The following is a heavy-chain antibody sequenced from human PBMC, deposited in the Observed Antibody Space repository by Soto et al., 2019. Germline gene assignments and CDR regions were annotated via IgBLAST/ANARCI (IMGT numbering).Heavy chain of an antibody. Sequence: QVQLQQWGAGLLKPSETLSLTCAVYGGSFSGYYWSWIRQPPGKGLEWIGEINHSGSTNYNPSLKSRVTISVDTSKNQFSLKLSSVTAADTAVYYCARVGYSGSYRTFDYWGQGTLVTVSS. CDR1: GGSFSGYY. CDR3: ARVGYSGSYRTFDY. CDR2: INHSGST. D-gene: IGHD1-26*01. V-gene: IGHV4-34*01. J-gene: IGHJ4*02.